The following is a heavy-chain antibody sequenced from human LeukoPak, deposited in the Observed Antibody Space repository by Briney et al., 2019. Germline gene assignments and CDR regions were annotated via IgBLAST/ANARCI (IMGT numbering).Heavy chain of an antibody. V-gene: IGHV3-30-3*01. Sequence: GGSLRLSCAASGFTFSSYAMHWVRQAPGKGLEWVAVISYDGSNKYYADSVKGRFTISRDNSKNTLYLQMNSLRAEDTAIYYCAKDSSYSSSSFDYWGQGTLVTVSS. J-gene: IGHJ4*02. D-gene: IGHD6-13*01. CDR3: AKDSSYSSSSFDY. CDR2: ISYDGSNK. CDR1: GFTFSSYA.